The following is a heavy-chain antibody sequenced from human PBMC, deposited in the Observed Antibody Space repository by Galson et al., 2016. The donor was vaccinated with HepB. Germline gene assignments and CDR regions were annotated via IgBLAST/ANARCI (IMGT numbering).Heavy chain of an antibody. CDR1: GGSFSDYY. D-gene: IGHD2-2*01. CDR2: INHSGPI. Sequence: QVQLQESGPGLVKPSETLSPTCAVYGGSFSDYYWSWIRQPPGKGLEWIGEINHSGPINYNPSLKSRVTISVDTSKNQFSLNLGSVTAADTAVYYCARRTVVPTAGNWFDPWGQGTLVTVSS. CDR3: ARRTVVPTAGNWFDP. J-gene: IGHJ5*02. V-gene: IGHV4-34*01.